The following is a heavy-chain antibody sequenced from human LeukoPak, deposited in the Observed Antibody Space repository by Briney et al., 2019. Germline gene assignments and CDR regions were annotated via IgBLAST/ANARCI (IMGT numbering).Heavy chain of an antibody. J-gene: IGHJ4*02. CDR2: ISYDGSNK. V-gene: IGHV3-30*18. CDR1: GFTFSSYG. D-gene: IGHD3-22*01. Sequence: GGSLRLSCAASGFTFSSYGMHWVRQAPGKGLEWVAVISYDGSNKYYADSVKGRFTISRDNSKNTLYLQMNSLRAEDTAVYYCAKDYYDSGGYIGYWGQGTLVTVSS. CDR3: AKDYYDSGGYIGY.